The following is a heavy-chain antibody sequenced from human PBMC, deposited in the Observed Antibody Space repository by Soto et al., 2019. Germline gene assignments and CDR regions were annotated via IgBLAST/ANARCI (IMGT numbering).Heavy chain of an antibody. CDR1: GFSLSTGGVG. Sequence: QITLKESGPTLVKPTQTLTLTCTFSGFSLSTGGVGVGWIRQPPGKALEWLALIYWDDDKWYSPSLKSRLTVTKDTSKSQVVLTMTNLDPVDTATYYCAHSPPSTSLRRWFDPWGQGTLVTVSS. J-gene: IGHJ5*02. V-gene: IGHV2-5*02. CDR2: IYWDDDK. CDR3: AHSPPSTSLRRWFDP. D-gene: IGHD2-2*01.